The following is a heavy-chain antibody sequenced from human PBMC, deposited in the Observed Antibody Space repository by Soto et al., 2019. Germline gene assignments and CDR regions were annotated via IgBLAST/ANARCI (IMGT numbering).Heavy chain of an antibody. CDR1: GFTFSSYA. D-gene: IGHD3-22*01. V-gene: IGHV3-23*01. CDR2: ISGSGGST. CDR3: TTGRPYYDSSGYYYFRDTFDI. Sequence: EVQLLESGGGLVQPGGSLRLSCAASGFTFSSYAMSWVRQAPGKGLEWVSAISGSGGSTYYADSVKGRFTISRDNSKNTLYLQINSLRAEDTAVSYCTTGRPYYDSSGYYYFRDTFDIWGQGTMVTVSS. J-gene: IGHJ3*02.